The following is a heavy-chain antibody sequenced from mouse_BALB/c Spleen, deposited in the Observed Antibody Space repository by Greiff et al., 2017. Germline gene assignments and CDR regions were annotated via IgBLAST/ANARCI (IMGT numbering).Heavy chain of an antibody. V-gene: IGHV14-3*02. CDR2: IDPANGNT. J-gene: IGHJ1*01. CDR3: ARDYYGYWYFDV. D-gene: IGHD1-1*01. Sequence: VQLQQSGAELVKPGASVKLSCTASGFNIKDTYMHWVKQRPEQGLEWIGRIDPANGNTKYDPKFQGKATITADTSSNTAYLQLSSLTSEDTAVYYCARDYYGYWYFDVWGAGTTVTVSS. CDR1: GFNIKDTY.